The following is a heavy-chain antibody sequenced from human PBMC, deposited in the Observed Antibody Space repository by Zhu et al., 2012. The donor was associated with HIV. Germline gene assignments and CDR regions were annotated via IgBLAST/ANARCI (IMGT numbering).Heavy chain of an antibody. CDR3: ARRTAAAFDF. J-gene: IGHJ4*02. CDR2: VYYSGIT. V-gene: IGHV4-39*01. D-gene: IGHD6-13*01. Sequence: QVQLQESGPGLVKPSETLSLTCTVSNDSISIDYFYWSWIRQPPGKGLEWIGSVYYSGITYYNSPLQSRVSVSVDTSKNQFFLKLTSVTAADTALYWCARRTAAAFDFWGQGIRVT. CDR1: NDSISIDYFY.